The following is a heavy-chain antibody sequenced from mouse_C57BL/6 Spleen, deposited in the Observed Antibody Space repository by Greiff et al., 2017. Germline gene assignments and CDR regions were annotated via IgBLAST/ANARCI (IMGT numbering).Heavy chain of an antibody. Sequence: QVQLQQSGAELVKPGASVKISCKASGYAFSSYWMNWVKQRPGKGLEWIGQIYPGDGDTNYNGKFKGKATLTADKSSSTAYMQLSSLTSEDSAVYFCAIKSYYGSSLYDAMDYWGQGTSVTVSS. CDR3: AIKSYYGSSLYDAMDY. V-gene: IGHV1-80*01. CDR1: GYAFSSYW. J-gene: IGHJ4*01. CDR2: IYPGDGDT. D-gene: IGHD1-1*01.